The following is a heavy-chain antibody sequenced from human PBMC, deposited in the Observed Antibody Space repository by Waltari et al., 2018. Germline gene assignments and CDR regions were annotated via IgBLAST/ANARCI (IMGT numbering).Heavy chain of an antibody. J-gene: IGHJ4*02. CDR1: GVSISSYY. V-gene: IGHV4-4*07. CDR2: IYTSGST. CDR3: ARDDAYCTNGVCYFDY. Sequence: QVQLQESGPGLVKPSETLSLTCTVSGVSISSYYWSWIRQPAGKGLEWIGRIYTSGSTNYNPSLKSRVTMAVDTSKNQFSLKMRSVTAADTAVYYCARDDAYCTNGVCYFDYWGQGTLVTVSS. D-gene: IGHD2-8*01.